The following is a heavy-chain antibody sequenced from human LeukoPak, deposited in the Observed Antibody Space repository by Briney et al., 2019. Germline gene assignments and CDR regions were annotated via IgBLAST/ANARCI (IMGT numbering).Heavy chain of an antibody. J-gene: IGHJ1*01. CDR3: ARGSSSSPPGRYFQH. V-gene: IGHV1-18*01. D-gene: IGHD6-6*01. Sequence: VASVKVSCKASGYTLSSYGISWVRQAPGQGLEWMGWISAYNGNTNYAQKLQGRVIMTTDTSTSTAYMELRSLRSDDTAVYYCARGSSSSPPGRYFQHWGQGTLVTVSS. CDR1: GYTLSSYG. CDR2: ISAYNGNT.